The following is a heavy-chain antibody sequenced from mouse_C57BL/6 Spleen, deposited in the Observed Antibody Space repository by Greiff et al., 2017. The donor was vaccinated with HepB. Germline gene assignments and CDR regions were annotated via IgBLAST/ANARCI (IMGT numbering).Heavy chain of an antibody. D-gene: IGHD1-1*01. V-gene: IGHV5-4*03. CDR1: GFTFSSYA. Sequence: DVKLVESGGGLVKPGGSLKLSCAASGFTFSSYAMSWVRQTPEKRLEWVATISDGGSYTYYPDNVKGRFTISRDNAKNNLYLQMSHLKSEDTAMYHCARSHYYGSSPYYYAMDYWGQGTSVTVSS. CDR2: ISDGGSYT. CDR3: ARSHYYGSSPYYYAMDY. J-gene: IGHJ4*01.